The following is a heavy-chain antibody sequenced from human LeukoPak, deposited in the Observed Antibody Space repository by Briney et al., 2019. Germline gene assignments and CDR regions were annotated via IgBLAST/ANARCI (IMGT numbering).Heavy chain of an antibody. CDR1: GGSISSYY. Sequence: SETLSLTCTVSGGSISSYYWSWIRQPPGKGLEWIGEINHSGRTNSNPSLKSRVTISVDTSKNQFSLKLSSVTAADTAVYYCATLHGYNDNHFDYWGQGTLVTVSS. D-gene: IGHD5-24*01. J-gene: IGHJ4*02. CDR2: INHSGRT. V-gene: IGHV4-34*01. CDR3: ATLHGYNDNHFDY.